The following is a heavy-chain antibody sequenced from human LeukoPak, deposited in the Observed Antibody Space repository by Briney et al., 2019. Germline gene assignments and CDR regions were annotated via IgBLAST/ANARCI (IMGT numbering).Heavy chain of an antibody. CDR1: GGTLSSYA. Sequence: GASVKVSCKASGGTLSSYAISWVRQAPGQGLEWMGGIIPIFGTANYAQKFQGRVTITADESTSTAYMELSSLRSEDTAVYYCARGANYDILTGYYPLHYYYYGMDVWGKGTTVTVSS. D-gene: IGHD3-9*01. J-gene: IGHJ6*04. V-gene: IGHV1-69*13. CDR3: ARGANYDILTGYYPLHYYYYGMDV. CDR2: IIPIFGTA.